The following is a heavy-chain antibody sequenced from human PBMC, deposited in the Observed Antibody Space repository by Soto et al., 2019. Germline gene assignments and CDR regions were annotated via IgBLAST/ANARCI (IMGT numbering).Heavy chain of an antibody. CDR3: ARGRSDFWSSSYFDY. V-gene: IGHV3-74*01. CDR2: INSDGSST. D-gene: IGHD3-3*01. Sequence: GGSLRHSCAASGFTFSSYWMHWVRQAPGKGLVWVSRINSDGSSTSYADSVKGRFTISRDNAKNTLYLQMNSLRAEDTAVYYCARGRSDFWSSSYFDYWGQGTLVTVSS. J-gene: IGHJ4*02. CDR1: GFTFSSYW.